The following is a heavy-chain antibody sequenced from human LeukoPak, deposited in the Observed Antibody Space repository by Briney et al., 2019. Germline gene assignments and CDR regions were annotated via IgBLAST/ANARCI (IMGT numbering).Heavy chain of an antibody. Sequence: SETLSLTCTVSGGSISSGDYYWSWIRQPPGKGLEWIGYVYYSGSTYYNPSLKSRVTISVDTSKNQFSLKLSSVTAADTAVYYCARASGQPDAFDIWGQGTMVTVSS. J-gene: IGHJ3*02. D-gene: IGHD2-2*01. CDR1: GGSISSGDYY. V-gene: IGHV4-30-4*08. CDR2: VYYSGST. CDR3: ARASGQPDAFDI.